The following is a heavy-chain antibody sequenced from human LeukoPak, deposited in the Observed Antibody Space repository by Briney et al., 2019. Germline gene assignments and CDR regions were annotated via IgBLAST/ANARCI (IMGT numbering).Heavy chain of an antibody. CDR1: GGTFSSYA. V-gene: IGHV1-69*05. CDR2: IIPIFGTA. CDR3: ARARAVVPAAVYYYYYMDV. D-gene: IGHD2-2*01. J-gene: IGHJ6*03. Sequence: GASVKVSCKASGGTFSSYAISWVRQAPGQGPEWMGGIIPIFGTANYAQKFQGRVTITTDESTSTAYMELSSLRSEDTAVYYCARARAVVPAAVYYYYYMDVWGKGTTVTVSS.